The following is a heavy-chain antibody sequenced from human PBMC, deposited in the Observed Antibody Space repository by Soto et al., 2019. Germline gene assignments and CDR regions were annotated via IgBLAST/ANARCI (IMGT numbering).Heavy chain of an antibody. D-gene: IGHD2-8*01. J-gene: IGHJ6*02. CDR2: INPNSGGT. Sequence: GASVKASSKASRYXFTGNYMHWARQAPGQGLEWMGWINPNSGGTNYAQKFQGWVTMTRDTSISTAYMELSRLRSDDTAVYYCARLGYCTNGVCSHKQGYYYGMDVWGQGTTVTVSS. CDR1: RYXFTGNY. V-gene: IGHV1-2*04. CDR3: ARLGYCTNGVCSHKQGYYYGMDV.